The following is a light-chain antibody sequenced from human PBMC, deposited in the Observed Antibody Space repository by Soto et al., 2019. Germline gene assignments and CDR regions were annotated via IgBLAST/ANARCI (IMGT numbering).Light chain of an antibody. CDR2: GAS. V-gene: IGKV3-15*01. CDR3: QQYENLPPWT. Sequence: EIVMTQSPATLSVSPGERATLSCRASQSVSSNLAWYLQKPGQPPRLLIYGASTTATGIPARFSGSGSGTAFPLTINGLQSEDFAVYYCQQYENLPPWTFGQGTKVEIK. J-gene: IGKJ1*01. CDR1: QSVSSN.